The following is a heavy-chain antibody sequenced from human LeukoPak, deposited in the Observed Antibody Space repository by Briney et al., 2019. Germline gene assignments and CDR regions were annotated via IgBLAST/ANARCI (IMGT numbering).Heavy chain of an antibody. CDR3: AREMVRGAHFDY. V-gene: IGHV1-69*05. D-gene: IGHD3-10*01. J-gene: IGHJ4*02. CDR1: GGTFSSYA. CDR2: IIPIFGTA. Sequence: GASVKASCKASGGTFSSYAISWVRQAPGQGLEWMGRIIPIFGTANYAQKFQGRVTITTDESTSTAYMELSSLRSEDTAVYYCAREMVRGAHFDYWGQGTLVTVSS.